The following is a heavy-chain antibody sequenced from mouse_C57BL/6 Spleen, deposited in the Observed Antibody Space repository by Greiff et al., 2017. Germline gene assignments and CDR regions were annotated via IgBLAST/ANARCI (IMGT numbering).Heavy chain of an antibody. J-gene: IGHJ3*01. V-gene: IGHV1-78*01. CDR1: GYTFTDHT. Sequence: QVQLQQSDAELVQPGASMTISCTVSGYTFTDHTIHWMKQRPEQGLEWIAYIYPRDGSTTYLEKFTGQFTLTADNSSSTDYMQLNSLTSEDSAVYFCARFAYWGQGTLVTVSA. CDR2: IYPRDGST. CDR3: ARFAY.